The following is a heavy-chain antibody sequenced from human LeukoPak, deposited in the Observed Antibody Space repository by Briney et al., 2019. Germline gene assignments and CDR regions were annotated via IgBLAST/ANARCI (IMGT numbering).Heavy chain of an antibody. CDR3: ARGGPEAYCGGDRLYSFGY. Sequence: ASVKVSCKASGYTFTSYYMHWVRQAPGQGLEWMGIINPTGGSTGYAQKFQGRVTMTRDMSTSTVYMELSSLRSEDTAVYYCARGGPEAYCGGDRLYSFGYWGQGTLVTVSS. V-gene: IGHV1-46*01. CDR2: INPTGGST. J-gene: IGHJ4*02. D-gene: IGHD2-21*02. CDR1: GYTFTSYY.